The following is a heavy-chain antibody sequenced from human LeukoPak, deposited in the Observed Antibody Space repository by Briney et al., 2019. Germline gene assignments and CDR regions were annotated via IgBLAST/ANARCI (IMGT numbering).Heavy chain of an antibody. Sequence: GGSLRLSCAASGFTFSSYSMNWVRQAPGKGLEWVSYISSSGNTIYYADSVKGRFTISRDNAKNSLYLQMSSLRGEDTAVYYCARDALRGHFMDVWGKGTTVTVSS. V-gene: IGHV3-48*04. J-gene: IGHJ6*03. CDR1: GFTFSSYS. CDR3: ARDALRGHFMDV. CDR2: ISSSGNTI. D-gene: IGHD3-10*01.